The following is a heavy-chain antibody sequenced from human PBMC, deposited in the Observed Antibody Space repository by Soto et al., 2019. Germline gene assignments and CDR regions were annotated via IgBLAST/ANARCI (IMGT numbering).Heavy chain of an antibody. CDR2: ILPFFGTA. Sequence: QVQLVQSGAEVKKPGSSVKVSCKASGGSFRREAINWVRQAPGQGPEWMGGILPFFGTADYDQKFQGRVTLTADVSTTTVYMDLGSLRFEDTAVYYCARGHEFGGNSDALDVWGQGTMVIVSS. V-gene: IGHV1-69*12. CDR3: ARGHEFGGNSDALDV. D-gene: IGHD2-15*01. CDR1: GGSFRREA. J-gene: IGHJ3*01.